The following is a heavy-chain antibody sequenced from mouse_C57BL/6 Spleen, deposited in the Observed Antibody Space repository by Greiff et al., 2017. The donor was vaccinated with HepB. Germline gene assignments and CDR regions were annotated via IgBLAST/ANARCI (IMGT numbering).Heavy chain of an antibody. CDR3: ARNYYGSSSWFAY. Sequence: QVHVKQPGAELVRPGSSVKLSCKASGYTFTSYWMDWVKQRPGQGLEWIGNIYPSDSETHYNQKFKDKATLTVDKSSSTAYMQLSSLTSEDSAVYYCARNYYGSSSWFAYWGQGTLVTVSA. J-gene: IGHJ3*01. D-gene: IGHD1-1*01. V-gene: IGHV1-61*01. CDR1: GYTFTSYW. CDR2: IYPSDSET.